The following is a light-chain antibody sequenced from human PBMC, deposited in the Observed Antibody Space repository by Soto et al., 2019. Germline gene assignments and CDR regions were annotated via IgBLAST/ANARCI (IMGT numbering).Light chain of an antibody. Sequence: EIVLTQSPDTLSLFPGERATLSCRASQNVGNYLAWYQEKAGQAPRLLISPSSIRAPGIPARFSGSGSGTDFTLTITGLDPDDFALYFCQQRADWPTTLGPGTKVDTK. CDR2: PSS. CDR3: QQRADWPTT. CDR1: QNVGNY. V-gene: IGKV3-11*01. J-gene: IGKJ3*01.